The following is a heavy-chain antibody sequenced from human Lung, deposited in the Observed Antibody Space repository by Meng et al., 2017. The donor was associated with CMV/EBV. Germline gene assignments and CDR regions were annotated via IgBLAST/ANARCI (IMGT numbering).Heavy chain of an antibody. CDR2: MDYRGST. CDR3: ARGELLWDY. Sequence: SGPRLVTASQTLSLTRTVSGASISRGKDVCSWIRQTTGKGLEWIGYMDYRGSTFYNPSLKSRVTISVDTSKNQFSLKLSSVTAADTALYFCARGELLWDYWGQGTLVTVSS. CDR1: GASISRGKDV. D-gene: IGHD2-2*01. J-gene: IGHJ4*02. V-gene: IGHV4-30-4*01.